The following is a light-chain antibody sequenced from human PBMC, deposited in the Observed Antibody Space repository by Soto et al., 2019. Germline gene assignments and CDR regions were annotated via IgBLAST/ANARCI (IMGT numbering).Light chain of an antibody. V-gene: IGKV3-20*01. J-gene: IGKJ2*01. Sequence: EIVLTQSPGTLSLSPGERATLSCRASHSVSSSYLAWYQQKPGQAPRLLIYGAFSRATGIPDRFSGSGSGTYFTLTISRLEPEDIALYYCQQYGSSPPYTFGQGTKLEIK. CDR1: HSVSSSY. CDR3: QQYGSSPPYT. CDR2: GAF.